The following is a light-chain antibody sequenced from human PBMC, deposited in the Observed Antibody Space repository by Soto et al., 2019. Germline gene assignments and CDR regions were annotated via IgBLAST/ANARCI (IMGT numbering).Light chain of an antibody. CDR1: QSVSSN. V-gene: IGKV3-15*01. Sequence: EIVMTQSPTTLSVSPGERATLSCRASQSVSSNLAWYQQKPGQAPRLLIYDASTRATVIPARFSGSGSGTEFTLTISSLQSEDFAVYDCQQYTDWLLISFGQVTRLEIK. CDR3: QQYTDWLLIS. CDR2: DAS. J-gene: IGKJ5*01.